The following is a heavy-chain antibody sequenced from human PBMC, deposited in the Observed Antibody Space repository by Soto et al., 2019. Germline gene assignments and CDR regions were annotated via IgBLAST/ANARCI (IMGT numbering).Heavy chain of an antibody. Sequence: SETLSLTCSVYGWSFSGYYWSWIRKPPGKGLEWIGEINHSGSTNYNPSLKSRVTISVDTSKNQFSLKLSSVTAADTAVYYCARGMGRYYGSGSPWGYWGQGTLVTVSS. CDR1: GWSFSGYY. D-gene: IGHD3-10*01. CDR3: ARGMGRYYGSGSPWGY. J-gene: IGHJ4*02. V-gene: IGHV4-34*01. CDR2: INHSGST.